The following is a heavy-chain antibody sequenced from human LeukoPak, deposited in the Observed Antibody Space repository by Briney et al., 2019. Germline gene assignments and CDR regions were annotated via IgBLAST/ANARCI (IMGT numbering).Heavy chain of an antibody. V-gene: IGHV1-69*05. CDR2: IIPIFGTT. J-gene: IGHJ3*02. CDR1: GGTFSNYA. Sequence: LVKVSCKASGGTFSNYALSWVRQAPGQGLEWMGGIIPIFGTTNYAQKFQGRVTITTDESTGTAYMELISLRSEDTAVYYCARDRATTVTKSFAFDIWGQGTMVTVSS. D-gene: IGHD4-17*01. CDR3: ARDRATTVTKSFAFDI.